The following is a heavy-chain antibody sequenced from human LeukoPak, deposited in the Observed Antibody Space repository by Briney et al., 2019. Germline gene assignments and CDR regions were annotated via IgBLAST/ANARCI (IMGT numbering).Heavy chain of an antibody. Sequence: SGPTLVNPTQTLTLTCTFSGFSLSTSGVGVGWIRQPPGKALEWLALIYWDDDKRYSPSLRSRLTITKDTSKNQVVLTMTNVDPVDTATYHCAHRLSHCSSTRCTDYYYYYYMDVWGKGTTVTVSS. J-gene: IGHJ6*03. D-gene: IGHD2-2*01. CDR2: IYWDDDK. CDR1: GFSLSTSGVG. CDR3: AHRLSHCSSTRCTDYYYYYYMDV. V-gene: IGHV2-5*02.